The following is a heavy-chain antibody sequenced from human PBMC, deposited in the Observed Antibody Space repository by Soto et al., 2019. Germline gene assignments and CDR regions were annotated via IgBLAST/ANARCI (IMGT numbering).Heavy chain of an antibody. CDR1: GGTFNRNT. J-gene: IGHJ4*02. Sequence: GASVKVSCKASGGTFNRNTISWVRQAPGQGLEWMGGIIPIFGTANYAQKFQGRVTITADESTNTAYMELSRLRSEDTAVYYCARQFDYDSSGYYYAYWGQGTLVTGS. D-gene: IGHD3-22*01. CDR3: ARQFDYDSSGYYYAY. CDR2: IIPIFGTA. V-gene: IGHV1-69*13.